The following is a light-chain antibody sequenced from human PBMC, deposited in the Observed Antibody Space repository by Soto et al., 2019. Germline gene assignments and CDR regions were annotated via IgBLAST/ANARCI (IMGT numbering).Light chain of an antibody. V-gene: IGKV3-20*01. CDR1: QSVSSSY. CDR2: GAS. Sequence: DIVLTQSPGTLSLSPGERATLSCRASQSVSSSYFAWYQQKPGQAPRLLIYGASSRTTGIPDRFSGSGSGTDFTLTISRLEPEDFAVYYCQQYGSSPVTFGQGTRLEIK. J-gene: IGKJ5*01. CDR3: QQYGSSPVT.